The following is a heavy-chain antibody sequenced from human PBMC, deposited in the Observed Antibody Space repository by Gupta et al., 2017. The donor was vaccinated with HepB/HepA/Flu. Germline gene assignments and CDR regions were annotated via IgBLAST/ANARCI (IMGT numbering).Heavy chain of an antibody. CDR2: IGAAGDT. CDR3: ARRAAWGSREY. J-gene: IGHJ4*02. CDR1: GFTCSSYD. D-gene: IGHD7-27*01. V-gene: IGHV3-13*01. Sequence: EVQLVESGGGLVPPGGSLRLSCADSGFTCSSYDMHWVRQATGKGLEWFSAIGAAGDTYEPGSVEGLFTISRDNAKNSLYLQMNSLRVEDTAVYYYARRAAWGSREYWCQVTLVTVSS.